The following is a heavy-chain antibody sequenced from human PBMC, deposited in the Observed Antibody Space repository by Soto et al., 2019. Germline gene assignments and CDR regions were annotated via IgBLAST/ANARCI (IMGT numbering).Heavy chain of an antibody. V-gene: IGHV1-46*01. Sequence: QVQLVQSGAEVKKPGSSVKLSCKASGYNFIAYYIYWVRQAPGQGPEWMGMINPSSGATNYAQKFKGRVTVTRDTSTSTAYLDLSSLRSEDAAVYYCAKYCGGDCRHFDAWGQGTLVTVSS. D-gene: IGHD2-21*02. CDR3: AKYCGGDCRHFDA. CDR1: GYNFIAYY. CDR2: INPSSGAT. J-gene: IGHJ4*02.